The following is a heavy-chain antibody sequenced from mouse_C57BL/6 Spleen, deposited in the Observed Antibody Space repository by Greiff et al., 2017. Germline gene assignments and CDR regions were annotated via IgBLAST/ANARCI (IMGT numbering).Heavy chain of an antibody. V-gene: IGHV1-80*01. CDR3: ARREYYGSSGFAY. CDR2: IYPGDGDT. D-gene: IGHD1-1*01. CDR1: GYAFSSYW. Sequence: VQLQESGAELVKPGASVKISCKASGYAFSSYWMNWVKQRPGKGLEWIGQIYPGDGDTNYNGKFKGKATLTADKSSSTAYMQLSSLTSEDSAVYFCARREYYGSSGFAYWGQGTLVTVSA. J-gene: IGHJ3*01.